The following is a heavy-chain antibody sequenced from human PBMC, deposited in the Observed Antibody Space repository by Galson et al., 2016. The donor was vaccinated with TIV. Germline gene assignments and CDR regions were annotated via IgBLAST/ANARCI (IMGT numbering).Heavy chain of an antibody. D-gene: IGHD3-3*01. J-gene: IGHJ4*02. Sequence: SLRLSCAASEFVFSSFWMTWVRQAPGKGLEWISYIGASGRISYYADSVKDRFTVSRDNSKNTAYLQMNSLIAEDTGVYFCAKERLEFWSISLHSFDFWGLGTLVTVSS. V-gene: IGHV3-23*01. CDR3: AKERLEFWSISLHSFDF. CDR1: EFVFSSFW. CDR2: IGASGRIS.